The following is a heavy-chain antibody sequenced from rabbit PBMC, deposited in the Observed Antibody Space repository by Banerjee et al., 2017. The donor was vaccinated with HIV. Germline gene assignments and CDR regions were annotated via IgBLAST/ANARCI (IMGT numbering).Heavy chain of an antibody. J-gene: IGHJ4*01. CDR2: IGTVSGSA. CDR1: GFSFSSSYY. V-gene: IGHV1S40*01. Sequence: QSLEESGGGLVKPGASLTLTCTASGFSFSSSYYMCWVRQAPGKGLEWIGCIGTVSGSANYASWAKGRFTISKTSSTTVTLQMTSLTAADTATYFCARDGSGSGYDLHLWGPGTLVTVS. D-gene: IGHD1-1*01. CDR3: ARDGSGSGYDLHL.